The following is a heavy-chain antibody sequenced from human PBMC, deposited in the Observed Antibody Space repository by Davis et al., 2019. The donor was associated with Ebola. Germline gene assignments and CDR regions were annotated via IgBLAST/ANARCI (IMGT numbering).Heavy chain of an antibody. Sequence: SETLSLTCTVSGGSISSGGYYWSWIRQHPGKGLEWIGFIYYSGSTYYNPSLKGRVIISVDTSKNQFSLKLSSVTAADTAVYYCARGQVERITIFGVVIPGFDYWGQGTLVTVSS. V-gene: IGHV4-31*03. D-gene: IGHD3-3*01. J-gene: IGHJ4*02. CDR3: ARGQVERITIFGVVIPGFDY. CDR2: IYYSGST. CDR1: GGSISSGGYY.